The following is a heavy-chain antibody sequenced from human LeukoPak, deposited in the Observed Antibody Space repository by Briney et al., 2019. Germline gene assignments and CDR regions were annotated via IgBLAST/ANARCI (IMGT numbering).Heavy chain of an antibody. CDR3: ARALWSAHAFDS. CDR2: IIPILGIA. CDR1: GGTFSSYA. Sequence: SVKVSCKASGGTFSSYAISWVRQAPGQGLEWMGRIIPILGIANYAQKFQGRVTITADKSTSTAYMELNSLRAEDTAVYYCARALWSAHAFDSWGQGTMVTVSS. V-gene: IGHV1-69*04. J-gene: IGHJ3*02. D-gene: IGHD3-3*01.